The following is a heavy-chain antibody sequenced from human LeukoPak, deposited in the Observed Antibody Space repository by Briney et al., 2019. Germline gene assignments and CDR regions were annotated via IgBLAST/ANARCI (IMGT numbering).Heavy chain of an antibody. Sequence: SETLSLTCTVSGGSISTYYWGWIRQPAGKGLEWIGRIYTSGSTNYNPSLKSRVTMSVDTSKNQFSLKLSSVTAADTAVYYCARKSPGGYYYYMDVWGKGTTVTISS. J-gene: IGHJ6*03. CDR3: ARKSPGGYYYYMDV. D-gene: IGHD1-1*01. CDR1: GGSISTYY. V-gene: IGHV4-4*07. CDR2: IYTSGST.